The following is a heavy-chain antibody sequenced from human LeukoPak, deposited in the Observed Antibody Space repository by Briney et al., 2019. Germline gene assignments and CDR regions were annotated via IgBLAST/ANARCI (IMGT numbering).Heavy chain of an antibody. J-gene: IGHJ4*02. V-gene: IGHV3-23*01. Sequence: GGSLRLSCAASGFTFSSYAMSWVRQAPGKGLEWVSAISGSGGSTYYADSVKGRFTISRDNSKNTLYLQVNSLRAEDTAVYYCAKDHSSSWYYFDYWGQGTLVTVSS. D-gene: IGHD6-13*01. CDR3: AKDHSSSWYYFDY. CDR2: ISGSGGST. CDR1: GFTFSSYA.